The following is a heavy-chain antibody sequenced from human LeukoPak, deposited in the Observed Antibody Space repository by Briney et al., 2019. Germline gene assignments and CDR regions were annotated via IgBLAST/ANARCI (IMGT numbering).Heavy chain of an antibody. CDR1: GFTFSSYS. D-gene: IGHD3-22*01. CDR3: AREPTYYYDSSGYYSAFDI. Sequence: GGSLRLSCAASGFTFSSYSMNWVRQAPGKGLEWVSSISSSSSYIYYADSVKGRFTISRDNAKNPLYLQMNSLRAEDTAVYYCAREPTYYYDSSGYYSAFDIWGQGTMVTVSS. V-gene: IGHV3-21*01. CDR2: ISSSSSYI. J-gene: IGHJ3*02.